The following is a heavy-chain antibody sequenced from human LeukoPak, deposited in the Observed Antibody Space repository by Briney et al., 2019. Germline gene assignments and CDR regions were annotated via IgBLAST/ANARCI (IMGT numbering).Heavy chain of an antibody. D-gene: IGHD5-12*01. J-gene: IGHJ3*02. CDR1: GFTFSSYS. V-gene: IGHV3-21*01. CDR3: ARGRWGSIVATISGAFDI. CDR2: ISSSSSYI. Sequence: GGSLRLSCAASGFTFSSYSMNWVRQAPGKGLEWVSSISSSSSYIYYADSVKGRFTISRVNAKNSLYLQMNSLRAEDTAVYYCARGRWGSIVATISGAFDIWGQGTMVTVSS.